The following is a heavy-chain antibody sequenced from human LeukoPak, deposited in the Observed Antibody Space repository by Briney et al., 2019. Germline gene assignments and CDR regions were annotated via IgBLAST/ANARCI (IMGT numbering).Heavy chain of an antibody. J-gene: IGHJ6*02. CDR3: AKGLLSATVTTGYYYGMDV. Sequence: GGSLRLSCAASGFTFSSYAMSWVRQAPGKGLEWVSAISGSGGSTYYADSVKGRFTISRDNSKNTLYLQMNSLRAEDTAVYYCAKGLLSATVTTGYYYGMDVWGQGTTVTVSS. D-gene: IGHD4-17*01. CDR2: ISGSGGST. V-gene: IGHV3-23*01. CDR1: GFTFSSYA.